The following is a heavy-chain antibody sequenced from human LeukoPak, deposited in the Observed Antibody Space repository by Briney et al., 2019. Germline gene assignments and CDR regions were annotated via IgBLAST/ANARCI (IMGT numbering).Heavy chain of an antibody. CDR3: AKDGRWLQYYFDY. V-gene: IGHV3-30*18. Sequence: GRSLRLSCAASGFTFSSYGMHWVRQAPGKGLEGVAVISYDGSNKYYADSLKGRFTISRDNSKNTLYLQMNSLRAEDTAVYYCAKDGRWLQYYFDYWGQGTLVTVSS. CDR2: ISYDGSNK. CDR1: GFTFSSYG. D-gene: IGHD5-24*01. J-gene: IGHJ4*02.